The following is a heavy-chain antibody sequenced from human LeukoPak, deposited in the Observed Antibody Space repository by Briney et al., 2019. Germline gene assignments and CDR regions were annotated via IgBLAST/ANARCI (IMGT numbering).Heavy chain of an antibody. CDR1: GFTFSSYA. J-gene: IGHJ4*02. D-gene: IGHD3-10*01. CDR2: ISSNGGST. CDR3: ARAGELLYDY. Sequence: GGSLTLSCAASGFTFSSYAMHWVRQAPGKGLEYVSAISSNGGSTYYANSVKGRFTISRDNSKNTLYLQMGSLRAEDMAVYYCARAGELLYDYWGQGTLVTVSS. V-gene: IGHV3-64*01.